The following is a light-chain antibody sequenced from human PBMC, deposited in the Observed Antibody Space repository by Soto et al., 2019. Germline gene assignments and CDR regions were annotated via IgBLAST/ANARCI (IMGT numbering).Light chain of an antibody. J-gene: IGKJ4*01. Sequence: EIVMTQSPATLSVSPGERATLSCRASQSVSSNLAGYQQKPGQAPRLIIYGASTRVPTFPARFSGSGSGTEFPLTISSLQSEDFALYYCQQYNNWPRTFGGGTKVDIK. CDR2: GAS. V-gene: IGKV3-15*01. CDR1: QSVSSN. CDR3: QQYNNWPRT.